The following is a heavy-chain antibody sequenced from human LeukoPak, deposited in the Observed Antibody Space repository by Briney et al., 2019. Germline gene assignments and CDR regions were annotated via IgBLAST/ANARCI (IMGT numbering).Heavy chain of an antibody. CDR2: IYHSGST. V-gene: IGHV4-38-2*02. J-gene: IGHJ4*02. CDR1: GYSISSGYY. D-gene: IGHD3-9*01. CDR3: ARDRGRYDILTGYRSGRLDY. Sequence: SETLSLTCTVSGYSISSGYYWGWIRQPPGKGLEWIGSIYHSGSTYYNPSLKSRVTISVDTSKNQFSLKLSSVTAADTAVYYCARDRGRYDILTGYRSGRLDYWGQGTLVTVSS.